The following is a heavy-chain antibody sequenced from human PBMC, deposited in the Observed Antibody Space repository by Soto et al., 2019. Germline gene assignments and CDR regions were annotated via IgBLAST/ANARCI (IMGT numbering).Heavy chain of an antibody. CDR2: IYPGDSDT. D-gene: IGHD3-22*01. V-gene: IGHV5-51*01. J-gene: IGHJ4*02. Sequence: GESLKISCKGSGYSFTTYWIGWVRQVSGKGLEWMGIIYPGDSDTRYSPSFQGQVTISADKSISTAYLQWSSLKASDTAMYYCARGSSGFSDFNGGQGTLVTVAS. CDR3: ARGSSGFSDFN. CDR1: GYSFTTYW.